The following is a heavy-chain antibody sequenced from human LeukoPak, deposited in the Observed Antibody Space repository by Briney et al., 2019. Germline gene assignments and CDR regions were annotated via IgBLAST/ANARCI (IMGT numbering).Heavy chain of an antibody. CDR3: AELGITMIGGV. CDR1: GFTFSSYN. J-gene: IGHJ6*04. D-gene: IGHD3-10*02. CDR2: ISSSGSTI. V-gene: IGHV3-48*01. Sequence: GGSLRLSCAASGFTFSSYNMNWVRQAPGKGLEWVSYISSSGSTIYYADSVKGRFTISRDNAKNSLYLQLNSLRPEDTAVYYCAELGITMIGGVWGKGTTVTISS.